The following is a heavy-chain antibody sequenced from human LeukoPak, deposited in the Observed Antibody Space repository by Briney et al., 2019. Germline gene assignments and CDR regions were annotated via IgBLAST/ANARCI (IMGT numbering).Heavy chain of an antibody. Sequence: GGSLRLSCAASGFTFSNLWMSWVRQAPGKGLKWVANIKQDGSEKYYVDSVRGRFTISRDNAQNSLYLQMNSLRAEDTAIYYCATSTAAAGADWGQGTLVTVSS. CDR1: GFTFSNLW. D-gene: IGHD6-13*01. J-gene: IGHJ4*02. CDR2: IKQDGSEK. V-gene: IGHV3-7*03. CDR3: ATSTAAAGAD.